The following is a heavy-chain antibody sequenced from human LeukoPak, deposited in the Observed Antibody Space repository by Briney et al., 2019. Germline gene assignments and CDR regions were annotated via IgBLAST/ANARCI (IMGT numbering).Heavy chain of an antibody. CDR2: IYYSGST. CDR3: ARDGTGTSLYGMDV. D-gene: IGHD1-1*01. CDR1: GGSVSSGSYY. Sequence: SETLSLTCTVSGGSVSSGSYYWSWIRQPPGKGLEWIGYIYYSGSTNYNPSLKSRVTISVDTSKNQFSLKLSSVTAADTAVYYCARDGTGTSLYGMDVWGQGTTVTVSS. V-gene: IGHV4-61*01. J-gene: IGHJ6*02.